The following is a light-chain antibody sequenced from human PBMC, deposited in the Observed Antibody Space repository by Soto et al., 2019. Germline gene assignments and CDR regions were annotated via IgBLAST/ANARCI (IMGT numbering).Light chain of an antibody. CDR3: QQYGYLVT. CDR1: HRVSSY. V-gene: IGKV3-20*01. Sequence: EIVMTQSPATLSVSPGERATLSCRASHRVSSYLAWYQQKPGQAPRLLIYATSSRATGIPDRFSGSGSGTDFTLTISRLEPEDFAMYYCQQYGYLVTFGGGTKVDIK. J-gene: IGKJ4*01. CDR2: ATS.